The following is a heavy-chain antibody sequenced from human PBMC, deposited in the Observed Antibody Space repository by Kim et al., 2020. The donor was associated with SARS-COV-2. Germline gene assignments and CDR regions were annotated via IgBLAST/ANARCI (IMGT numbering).Heavy chain of an antibody. CDR2: IKGDGSDT. CDR1: GFTFSNYW. Sequence: GGSMRLSCVASGFTFSNYWMHWVRQAPGKGLEWVACIKGDGSDTVHADSVQGRFTISRDNAKSTLFLQLSGLRAEDTAIYYCTRDAEGVSPLDSWGQGTLVTVSS. V-gene: IGHV3-74*01. D-gene: IGHD3-10*01. J-gene: IGHJ4*02. CDR3: TRDAEGVSPLDS.